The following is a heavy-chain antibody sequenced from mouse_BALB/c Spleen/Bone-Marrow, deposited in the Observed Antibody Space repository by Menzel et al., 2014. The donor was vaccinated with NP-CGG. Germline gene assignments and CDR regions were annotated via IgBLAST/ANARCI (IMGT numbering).Heavy chain of an antibody. CDR3: ARYDGYFDY. V-gene: IGHV1-54*03. CDR2: INPGSGST. CDR1: GYAFTDYL. D-gene: IGHD2-3*01. Sequence: VMLVESGAELVRPGTSVKVSCKASGYAFTDYLMEWLKQRPGQGLEWIGVINPGSGSTNNNEKFKDKATLTADKSSSTAYMQLSSLTSDDSAVYFCARYDGYFDYWGQGTILTVSS. J-gene: IGHJ2*01.